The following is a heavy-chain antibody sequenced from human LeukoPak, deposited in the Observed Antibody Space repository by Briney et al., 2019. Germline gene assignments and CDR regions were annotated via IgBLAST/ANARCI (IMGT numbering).Heavy chain of an antibody. V-gene: IGHV4-39*01. CDR3: ARHREYSSGWYPFDY. CDR1: VGSTSSTTYD. D-gene: IGHD6-19*01. CDR2: IYYSWST. J-gene: IGHJ4*02. Sequence: SETLSLTRTDPVGSTSSTTYDWGWIRQPPRKWLEWIGSIYYSWSTYYSPSLKSRFPISVDASKNQFSLKLSSVTAADTAVYYCARHREYSSGWYPFDYWGQGILVTVSS.